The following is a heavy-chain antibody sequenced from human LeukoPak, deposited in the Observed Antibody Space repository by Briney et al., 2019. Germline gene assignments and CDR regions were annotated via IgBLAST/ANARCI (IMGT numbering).Heavy chain of an antibody. D-gene: IGHD3-3*01. CDR2: IYYSGST. CDR1: GGSISSYY. V-gene: IGHV4-59*01. CDR3: ARVGGYDFWSGYRSFDY. J-gene: IGHJ4*02. Sequence: SETLSLTCTVSGGSISSYYWSWIRQPPGKGLEWIGYIYYSGSTNYNPSLKSRVTISVDTSKNQFSLKLSSVTAADTAVYYCARVGGYDFWSGYRSFDYWGQGTLVTVSS.